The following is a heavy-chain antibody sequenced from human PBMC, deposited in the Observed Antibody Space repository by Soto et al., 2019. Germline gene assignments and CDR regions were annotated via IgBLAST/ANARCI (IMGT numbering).Heavy chain of an antibody. Sequence: GGSLRLSCAASGFTFSSYGMHWVRQAPGKGLEWVAVISYDGSNKYYADSVKGRFTISRDNSKTTLYLQMNSLRAEDTAVYYCAGSTVTSYGMDVWGQGTTVTVSS. J-gene: IGHJ6*02. CDR1: GFTFSSYG. CDR2: ISYDGSNK. V-gene: IGHV3-30*03. CDR3: AGSTVTSYGMDV. D-gene: IGHD4-17*01.